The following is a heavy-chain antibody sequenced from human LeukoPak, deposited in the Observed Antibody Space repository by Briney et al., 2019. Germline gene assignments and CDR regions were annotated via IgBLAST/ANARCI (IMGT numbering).Heavy chain of an antibody. CDR2: INHSGST. CDR1: GGSFSGYY. V-gene: IGHV4-34*01. J-gene: IGHJ3*02. D-gene: IGHD3-3*01. Sequence: PSETLSLTCAVYGGSFSGYYWSWIRQPPGKGLEWIGEINHSGSTNYNPSLKSRVTISVDTSKNQFSLKLSSVTAADTAVYYCARVRFLEWLSDQDDAFDIWGQGTMVTVSS. CDR3: ARVRFLEWLSDQDDAFDI.